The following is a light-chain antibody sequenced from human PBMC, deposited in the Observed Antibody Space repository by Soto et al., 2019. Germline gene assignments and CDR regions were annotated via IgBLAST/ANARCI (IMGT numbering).Light chain of an antibody. CDR3: CSYAGSYTFV. CDR1: SRYVGVYNY. Sequence: SALTEPRSGSGSPGQSVTISCTGTSRYVGVYNYVSWYQQYPGKAPKIMIYDVSKWPSGVPVRFSGSKSDNTASLTISGLQAEDEADYYCCSYAGSYTFVFGIGTKVTLL. J-gene: IGLJ1*01. CDR2: DVS. V-gene: IGLV2-11*01.